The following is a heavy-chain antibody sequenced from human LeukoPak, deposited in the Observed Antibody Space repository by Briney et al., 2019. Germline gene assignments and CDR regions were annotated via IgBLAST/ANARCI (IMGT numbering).Heavy chain of an antibody. Sequence: PSETLSLTCAVYGGSFSGYYWSWIRQPPGKGLEWIGEINHSGSTNYNPSLKSRVTISVDTSKNQFSLKLSSVTAADTAVFFCARQRASSWYNFDYWGQGTLVTVSS. V-gene: IGHV4-34*01. CDR3: ARQRASSWYNFDY. CDR1: GGSFSGYY. J-gene: IGHJ4*02. D-gene: IGHD6-13*01. CDR2: INHSGST.